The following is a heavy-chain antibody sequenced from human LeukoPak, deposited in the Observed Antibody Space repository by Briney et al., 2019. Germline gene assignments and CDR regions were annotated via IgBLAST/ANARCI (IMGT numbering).Heavy chain of an antibody. J-gene: IGHJ4*02. V-gene: IGHV4-34*01. Sequence: GSLRLSCAASGFTFSNYWMHWIRQPPGKGLEWIGEINRSGSTNYNPSLKSRVTISVDTSKNQFSLKLSSVTAADTAVYYCARGNCSGGSCYGHFDYWGQGTLVTVSS. CDR3: ARGNCSGGSCYGHFDY. D-gene: IGHD2-15*01. CDR1: GFTFSNYW. CDR2: INRSGST.